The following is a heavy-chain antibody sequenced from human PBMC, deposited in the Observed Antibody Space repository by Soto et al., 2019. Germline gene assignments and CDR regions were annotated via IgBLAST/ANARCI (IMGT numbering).Heavy chain of an antibody. Sequence: GPSVKVSCKASGGTFSSYAISWVRQAPGQGLEWMGGIIPIFGTANYAQKFQGRVTITADESTSTAYMELSSLRSEDTAVYYCARVWDLSSGWYVYWGQGTLVTVSS. CDR3: ARVWDLSSGWYVY. CDR1: GGTFSSYA. CDR2: IIPIFGTA. V-gene: IGHV1-69*13. D-gene: IGHD6-19*01. J-gene: IGHJ4*02.